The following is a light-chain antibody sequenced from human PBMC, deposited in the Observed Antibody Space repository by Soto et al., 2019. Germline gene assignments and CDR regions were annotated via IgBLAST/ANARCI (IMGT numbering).Light chain of an antibody. CDR2: GAS. V-gene: IGKV3-20*01. CDR3: QQFGGSRI. J-gene: IGKJ4*01. CDR1: QSISRDQ. Sequence: EIVLTQTPVTLSLSPGEGATLSCRASQSISRDQLVWYQQKPGQAPRLLIYGASSRATGTSDRFSGSGSGTDFTLTISRLEPEDFAVYYCQQFGGSRIFGGGPRWRAN.